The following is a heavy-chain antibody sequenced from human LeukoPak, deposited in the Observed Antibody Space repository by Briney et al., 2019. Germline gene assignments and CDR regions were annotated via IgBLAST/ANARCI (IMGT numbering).Heavy chain of an antibody. Sequence: GGSLRLSCAASGFTFSSYSMNWVCQAPGKGLEWVSSISSNSSYRYYADSVKCRFTTSRDNAKNSLYLQMNSMRAEDTAVYYCARGRASKRVFDYWGQGTLVTVSS. CDR3: ARGRASKRVFDY. CDR1: GFTFSSYS. J-gene: IGHJ4*02. V-gene: IGHV3-21*01. D-gene: IGHD4-11*01. CDR2: ISSNSSYR.